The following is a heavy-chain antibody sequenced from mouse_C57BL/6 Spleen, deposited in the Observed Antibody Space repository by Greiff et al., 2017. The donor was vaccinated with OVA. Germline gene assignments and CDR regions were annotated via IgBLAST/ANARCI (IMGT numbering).Heavy chain of an antibody. CDR2: ISNLAYSI. CDR1: GFTFSDYG. V-gene: IGHV5-15*01. D-gene: IGHD3-2*02. Sequence: EVQVVESGGGLVQPGGSLKLSCAASGFTFSDYGMAWVRQAPRKGPEWVAFISNLAYSIYYADTVTGRFTISRENAKTTLYLEMSSLRSEDTAMYYCARRLGPYYYAMDYWGQGTSVTVSA. J-gene: IGHJ4*01. CDR3: ARRLGPYYYAMDY.